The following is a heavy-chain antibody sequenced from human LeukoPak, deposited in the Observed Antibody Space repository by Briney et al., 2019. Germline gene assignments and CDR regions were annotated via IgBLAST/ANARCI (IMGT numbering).Heavy chain of an antibody. J-gene: IGHJ4*02. V-gene: IGHV3-23*01. CDR2: ISGGNGRT. CDR1: GFTFSSYA. CDR3: ARATWIQLWFFKF. D-gene: IGHD5-18*01. Sequence: GGSLRLSCAASGFTFSSYAMSWVRQAPGKGLEWVSCISGGNGRTYYADSVKGRFTISRDNGKNTLYLQMNSLRAEDTAVYYCARATWIQLWFFKFWGQGTLVTVSS.